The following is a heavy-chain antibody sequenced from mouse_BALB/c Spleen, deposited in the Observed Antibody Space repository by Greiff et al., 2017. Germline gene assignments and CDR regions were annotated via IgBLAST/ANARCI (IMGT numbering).Heavy chain of an antibody. CDR1: GFTFSSFG. CDR3: ARSGGYHYYFDD. Sequence: EVKLVESGGGLVQPGGSRKLSCAASGFTFSSFGMHWVRQAPEKGLEWVAYISSGSSTIYYADTVKGRFTISRDNPKNTLFLQMTSLRSEDTAMYYCARSGGYHYYFDDWGQGTTLTVSS. D-gene: IGHD3-2*02. CDR2: ISSGSSTI. V-gene: IGHV5-17*02. J-gene: IGHJ2*01.